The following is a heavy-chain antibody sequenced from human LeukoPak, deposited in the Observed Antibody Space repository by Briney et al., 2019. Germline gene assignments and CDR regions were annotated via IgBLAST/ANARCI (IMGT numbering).Heavy chain of an antibody. V-gene: IGHV3-30*02. D-gene: IGHD3-16*01. CDR3: AKGPGGVFDY. CDR1: GFTFSSYG. Sequence: QSGGSLRLSCAASGFTFSSYGMRWVRQAPGKGLEWVAFIRYDGSNKYYADSVRGRFTISRDNSKNTLYLQMNSLRAEDTAVYYCAKGPGGVFDYWGQGTLVTVSS. CDR2: IRYDGSNK. J-gene: IGHJ4*02.